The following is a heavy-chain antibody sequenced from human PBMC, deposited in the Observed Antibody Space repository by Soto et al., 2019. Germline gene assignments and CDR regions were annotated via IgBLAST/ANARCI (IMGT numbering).Heavy chain of an antibody. D-gene: IGHD3-22*01. CDR1: GGSMNTYY. Sequence: SETLSLTCTVSGGSMNTYYWTWIRKPPGKGLEWIGYVYYSGTTNYNPSLKGRVTISVDTSKNQFSLKLTSVTAADTAVYYCARASMTTIAMDVWGRGTTVTVSS. CDR3: ARASMTTIAMDV. J-gene: IGHJ6*02. CDR2: VYYSGTT. V-gene: IGHV4-59*01.